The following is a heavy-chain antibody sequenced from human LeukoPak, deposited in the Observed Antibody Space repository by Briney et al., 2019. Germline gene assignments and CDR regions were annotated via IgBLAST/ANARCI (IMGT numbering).Heavy chain of an antibody. Sequence: ASVKVSCKASGYTFTNYGINWVRQAPGQGLEWMGWISAYNANTNYAQKLQGRVTMTTDTSTRTAYMELRGLRSDDTAMYYCARGTPMAPFDYWGQGTLVTVSS. CDR2: ISAYNANT. V-gene: IGHV1-18*01. J-gene: IGHJ4*02. D-gene: IGHD5-18*01. CDR1: GYTFTNYG. CDR3: ARGTPMAPFDY.